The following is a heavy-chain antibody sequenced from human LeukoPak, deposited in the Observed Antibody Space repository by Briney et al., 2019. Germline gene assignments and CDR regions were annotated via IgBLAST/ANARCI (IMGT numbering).Heavy chain of an antibody. V-gene: IGHV3-30*18. CDR1: GFTFSSYG. Sequence: GGSLRLSCAASGFTFSSYGMHWVRQAPGKGLEWVAVISYDGSNKYYADSVKGRFTISRDNSKNTLYLQMNSLRAEDTAVYYCAKEPSSSWPYFDYWGQGTLVTVSS. J-gene: IGHJ4*02. D-gene: IGHD6-13*01. CDR2: ISYDGSNK. CDR3: AKEPSSSWPYFDY.